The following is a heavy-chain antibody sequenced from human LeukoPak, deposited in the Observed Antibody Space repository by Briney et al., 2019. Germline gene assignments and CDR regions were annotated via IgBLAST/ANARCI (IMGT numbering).Heavy chain of an antibody. V-gene: IGHV3-23*01. CDR3: AKAEGPAAISPFDY. D-gene: IGHD2-2*01. CDR2: ISGSGDTT. Sequence: GGSLRLSCAASGFTFSTYAMTWVRQAPGRGLEWVSGISGSGDTTYYADSVEGRFTISRDNSQSTLNLQMNSLRAEDTAVYYCAKAEGPAAISPFDYWGQGTLVTVSS. J-gene: IGHJ4*02. CDR1: GFTFSTYA.